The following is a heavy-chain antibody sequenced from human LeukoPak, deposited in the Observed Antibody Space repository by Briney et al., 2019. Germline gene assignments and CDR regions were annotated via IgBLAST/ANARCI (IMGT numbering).Heavy chain of an antibody. D-gene: IGHD3-10*01. Sequence: GGSLRLSCAASGFTFSSYAMSWVRQAPGKGLEWVSAIRGSGGSTYYADSVKGRFTISRDNSKNTLYLQMNSLRAEDTAVYYCAKDPPYYYGSGSYRGDWGQGTLVTVSS. CDR3: AKDPPYYYGSGSYRGD. CDR2: IRGSGGST. V-gene: IGHV3-23*01. CDR1: GFTFSSYA. J-gene: IGHJ4*02.